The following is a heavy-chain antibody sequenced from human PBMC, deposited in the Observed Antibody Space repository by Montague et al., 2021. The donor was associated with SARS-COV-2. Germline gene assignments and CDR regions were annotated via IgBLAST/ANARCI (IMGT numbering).Heavy chain of an antibody. CDR3: ARLGDGVVPAPILGVGPFYSYYYMDV. D-gene: IGHD2-2*02. J-gene: IGHJ6*03. CDR2: INHTGST. CDR1: GGSFSGYF. V-gene: IGHV4-34*01. Sequence: SETLSLTRAVFGGSFSGYFWGWIRQHPGKGLEWIGEINHTGSTKHNPSLKSRVTISVDTSKNQFSLKVTSMTAADTAFYYCARLGDGVVPAPILGVGPFYSYYYMDVWGKGTTVTVSS.